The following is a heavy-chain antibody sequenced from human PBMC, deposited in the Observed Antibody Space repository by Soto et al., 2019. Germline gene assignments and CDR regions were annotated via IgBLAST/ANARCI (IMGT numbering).Heavy chain of an antibody. D-gene: IGHD6-19*01. CDR3: ARDLGWAFDS. CDR2: ISWNSRPI. V-gene: IGHV3-9*01. J-gene: IGHJ4*02. CDR1: GFTFDDYA. Sequence: PGGSLRLSCAASGFTFDDYAMHWVRQAPGKGLEWVSGISWNSRPISCADSVKGRFTISRDNAKNSLYLQMDSLTDEDTAVYYCARDLGWAFDSWGQGTLVTVSS.